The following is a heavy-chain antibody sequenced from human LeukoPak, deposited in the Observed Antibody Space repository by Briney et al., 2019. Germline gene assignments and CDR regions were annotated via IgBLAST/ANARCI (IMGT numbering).Heavy chain of an antibody. Sequence: GGSLRLSCAASGFTFSSHAMGWVRQAPGKGLEWVSSITGSGGSTYYGDSVKGRFTISRDNSKNTLYLQMNSLRAEDTAVYYCAKDGGGSLEWLPPMDVWGQGTTVTVSS. J-gene: IGHJ6*02. CDR2: ITGSGGST. V-gene: IGHV3-23*01. D-gene: IGHD3-3*01. CDR1: GFTFSSHA. CDR3: AKDGGGSLEWLPPMDV.